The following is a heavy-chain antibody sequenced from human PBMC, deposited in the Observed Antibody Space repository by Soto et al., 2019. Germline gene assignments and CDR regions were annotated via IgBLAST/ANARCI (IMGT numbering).Heavy chain of an antibody. J-gene: IGHJ6*02. CDR2: ISYDGSNK. CDR1: GFTFSSYA. Sequence: PGWSLRLSCAASGFTFSSYAMHWVRQAPGNGLEWVAVISYDGSNKYYADSVKGRFTISRDNSKNTLYLQMNSLRAEDTAVYYCAREMATGRYYYYYYGMDVSGQGTTVTVSS. CDR3: AREMATGRYYYYYYGMDV. V-gene: IGHV3-30-3*01.